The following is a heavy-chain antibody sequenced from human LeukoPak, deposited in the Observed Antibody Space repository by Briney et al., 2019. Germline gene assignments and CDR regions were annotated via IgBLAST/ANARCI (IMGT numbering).Heavy chain of an antibody. CDR1: GGSFSGYY. V-gene: IGHV4-34*09. CDR3: ARDDYYVKGGAFDI. D-gene: IGHD3-10*02. CDR2: INHSGST. Sequence: SETLSLTCAVYGGSFSGYYWSWIRQPPGKGLEWIGEINHSGSTNYNPSLKSRVTISVDTSKNQFSLKLSSVTAADTAVYYCARDDYYVKGGAFDIWGQGTMVTVSS. J-gene: IGHJ3*02.